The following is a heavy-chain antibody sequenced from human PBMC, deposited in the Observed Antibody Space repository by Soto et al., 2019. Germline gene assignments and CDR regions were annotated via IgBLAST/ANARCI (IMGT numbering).Heavy chain of an antibody. J-gene: IGHJ4*02. D-gene: IGHD1-20*01. Sequence: SETLSLTCSVSGGSISSYYWTWIRQPPGKGLEWIGYIYDRGNTDYNPSLQSRVTISVDTSKNQFSLHLSSVTDADTAVYYCAGSRITATRSDYWGQGTLVTVSS. CDR2: IYDRGNT. CDR1: GGSISSYY. CDR3: AGSRITATRSDY. V-gene: IGHV4-59*08.